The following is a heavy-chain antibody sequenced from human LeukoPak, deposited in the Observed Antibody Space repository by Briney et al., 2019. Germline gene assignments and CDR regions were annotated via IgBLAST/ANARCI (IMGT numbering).Heavy chain of an antibody. D-gene: IGHD6-19*01. J-gene: IGHJ4*02. CDR2: IKQDGSEK. CDR3: ARATPISGWYSVY. V-gene: IGHV3-7*01. Sequence: GGSLRLSCAASGFTFSSYSMNWVRQAPGKGLEWVANIKQDGSEKYYVDSVKGRFTISRDNAENSLYLQMTSLGAEDTAVYYCARATPISGWYSVYWGQGTLVTVSS. CDR1: GFTFSSYS.